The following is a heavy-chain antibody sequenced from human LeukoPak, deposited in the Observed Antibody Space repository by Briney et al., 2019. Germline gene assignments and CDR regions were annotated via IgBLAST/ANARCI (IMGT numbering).Heavy chain of an antibody. D-gene: IGHD3-9*01. Sequence: GGSLRLSCAASGFTFSSYALHWVRQAPGKGLEWVAVISYDGSNKYYADSVKGRFTISRDNSKNTLYLQMNSLRAEDTAVYYCARGLDILTGYYGRHFDYCGQGTLVTVSS. V-gene: IGHV3-30*04. CDR1: GFTFSSYA. J-gene: IGHJ4*02. CDR3: ARGLDILTGYYGRHFDY. CDR2: ISYDGSNK.